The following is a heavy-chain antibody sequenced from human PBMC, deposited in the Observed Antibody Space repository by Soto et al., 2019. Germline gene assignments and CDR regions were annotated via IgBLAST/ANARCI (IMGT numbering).Heavy chain of an antibody. Sequence: QVQLQQWGAGLLKPSETLSLTCAVSGGSLSGYYWSWIRQPPGKGLEWIGEINRSGSTNYIPSLKSRVIISVDTSKNQFSLKLSSVTAADTAVYYCARGLLGGAATWGQGTLVTVSS. CDR1: GGSLSGYY. V-gene: IGHV4-34*01. CDR3: ARGLLGGAAT. J-gene: IGHJ5*02. CDR2: INRSGST. D-gene: IGHD3-16*01.